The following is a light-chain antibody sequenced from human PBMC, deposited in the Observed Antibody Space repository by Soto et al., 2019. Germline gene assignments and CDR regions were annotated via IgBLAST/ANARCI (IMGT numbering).Light chain of an antibody. V-gene: IGLV2-14*01. J-gene: IGLJ7*01. CDR2: DVT. CDR1: SSDVGGYNY. CDR3: SSYTSSSNRV. Sequence: QSALTQPASVSGSPGQSITISCTGTSSDVGGYNYVSWYQQHPGKAPKLMIYDVTNRPSGVSNRFSGSKSGNTASLTISGLQAEEEADYYWSSYTSSSNRVFGGGTQLTVL.